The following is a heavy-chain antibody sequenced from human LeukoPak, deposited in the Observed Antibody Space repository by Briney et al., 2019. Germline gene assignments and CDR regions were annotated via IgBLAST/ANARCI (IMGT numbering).Heavy chain of an antibody. CDR1: GGSISSDY. J-gene: IGHJ3*02. CDR2: ISFTDYT. V-gene: IGHV4-4*09. Sequence: SETLSLTCSVSGGSISSDYWSWIRQPPGKGLEWIGYISFTDYTNYNPSLKSRVTSSVDTSKNQISLKMNSVTAADTAFYYCARRENSAFDIWGQGTMVTVSS. CDR3: ARRENSAFDI. D-gene: IGHD1-26*01.